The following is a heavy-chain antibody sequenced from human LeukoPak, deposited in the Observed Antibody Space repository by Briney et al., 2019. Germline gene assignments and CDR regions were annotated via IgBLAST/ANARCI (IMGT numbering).Heavy chain of an antibody. J-gene: IGHJ3*02. V-gene: IGHV1-18*04. Sequence: ASVKVSCKASGYTFTSNGISWVRQAPGQGLEWMGWISAYNGNTNYAQKFQGRVTMTTDTSTSTAYMELRGLRSDDTAVYYCAREEGVVVVTATDAFDIWGQGTMVTVSS. D-gene: IGHD2-15*01. CDR2: ISAYNGNT. CDR3: AREEGVVVVTATDAFDI. CDR1: GYTFTSNG.